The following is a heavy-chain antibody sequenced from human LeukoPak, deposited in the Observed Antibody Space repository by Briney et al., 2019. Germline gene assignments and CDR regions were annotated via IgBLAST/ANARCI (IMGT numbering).Heavy chain of an antibody. V-gene: IGHV1-69-2*01. CDR3: APSQTSSSFGNWFDP. D-gene: IGHD6-13*01. CDR2: VDPEDGET. CDR1: GYTFTDYY. J-gene: IGHJ5*02. Sequence: ASPKISCKASGYTFTDYYMHWVQQAPGKGLEWMGRVDPEDGETIYAEKFQGRVTITADTSTDTAYMELSSLRSEDTAVYYCAPSQTSSSFGNWFDPWGQGTLVTVSS.